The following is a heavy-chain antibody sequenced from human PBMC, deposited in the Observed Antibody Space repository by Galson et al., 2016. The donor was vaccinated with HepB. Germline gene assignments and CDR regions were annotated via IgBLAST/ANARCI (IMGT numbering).Heavy chain of an antibody. CDR3: AVMGGDGYTAVNWFDP. V-gene: IGHV4-39*01. D-gene: IGHD5-24*01. CDR2: INDSGST. Sequence: SETLSLTCTVSGGSISSGDYYWSWIRQPPGKGLEWIGEINDSGSTNYNPSLKSRVTISVDTSKNQLSLKLSSVTAADTAVYYWAVMGGDGYTAVNWFDPWGQGTLVTVSS. J-gene: IGHJ5*02. CDR1: GGSISSGDYY.